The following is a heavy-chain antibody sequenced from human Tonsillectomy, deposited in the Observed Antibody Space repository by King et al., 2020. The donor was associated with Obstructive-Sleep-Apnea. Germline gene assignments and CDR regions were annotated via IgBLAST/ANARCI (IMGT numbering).Heavy chain of an antibody. Sequence: VQLVESGGGLVQPGRSLRLSCTASEFTFGDYAMTWFRQAPGKGLEWVGFIRSKAYGGTTEYAASVKGRFTISRDDSESIAYLQMNSLETEDTAVYYCTRENWNRSFDPWGQGTLVTVSS. CDR1: EFTFGDYA. V-gene: IGHV3-49*03. CDR2: IRSKAYGGTT. J-gene: IGHJ5*02. CDR3: TRENWNRSFDP. D-gene: IGHD1-1*01.